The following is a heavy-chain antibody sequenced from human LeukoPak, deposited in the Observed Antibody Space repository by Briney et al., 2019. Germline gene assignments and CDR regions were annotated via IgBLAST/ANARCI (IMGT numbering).Heavy chain of an antibody. J-gene: IGHJ5*02. CDR2: IIPIFGTA. CDR3: ARDAETYYYDSSGYHNWFDP. CDR1: GGTFSSYA. V-gene: IGHV1-69*01. Sequence: ASVKVSCTASGGTFSSYAISWVRQAPGQGLEWMGGIIPIFGTADYAQKFQGRVTITADESTSTAYMELSSLRSEDTAVYYCARDAETYYYDSSGYHNWFDPWGQGTLVTVSS. D-gene: IGHD3-22*01.